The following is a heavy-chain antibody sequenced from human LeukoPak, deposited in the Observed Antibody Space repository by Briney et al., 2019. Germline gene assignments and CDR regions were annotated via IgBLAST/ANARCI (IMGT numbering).Heavy chain of an antibody. CDR1: GGSISSYY. CDR3: ARAYDFWSGYYSPTWFDP. CDR2: IYYSGST. D-gene: IGHD3/OR15-3a*01. J-gene: IGHJ5*02. V-gene: IGHV4-59*01. Sequence: SSETLSLTCTVSGGSISSYYWSWIRQPPGKGLEWIGHIYYSGSTNYNPSLKSRVTISLHTSKNQFSLNLTSVTAADTAVYHCARAYDFWSGYYSPTWFDPWGQGTLVTVSS.